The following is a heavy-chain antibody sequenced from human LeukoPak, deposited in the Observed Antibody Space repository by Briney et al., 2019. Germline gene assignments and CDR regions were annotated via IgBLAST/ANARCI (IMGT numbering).Heavy chain of an antibody. CDR2: IRSKAYGGTT. CDR3: TRGLVGVDYYYYYYYMDV. V-gene: IGHV3-49*04. CDR1: GFTFGDYA. J-gene: IGHJ6*03. D-gene: IGHD1-26*01. Sequence: GGSLRLSCTASGFTFGDYAMSWVGQAPGKGLEWVGFIRSKAYGGTTEYAASVKGRFTISRDDSKSIAYLQMNSLKTEDTAVYYCTRGLVGVDYYYYYYYMDVWGKGTTVTVSS.